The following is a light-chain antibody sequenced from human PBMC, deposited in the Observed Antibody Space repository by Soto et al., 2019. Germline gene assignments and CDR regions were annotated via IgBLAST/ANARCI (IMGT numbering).Light chain of an antibody. CDR2: ENN. CDR1: SSNIGKNF. J-gene: IGLJ1*01. Sequence: QSVLTQPPSVSAAPGQTVTISCSGISSNIGKNFVSWYQQLPGTAPQLLIYENNKRPSGIPDRFSGSKSGTSATLGITGLPTGDVADYYCGTWDSSLSSGGIFGTGTKVTVL. V-gene: IGLV1-51*02. CDR3: GTWDSSLSSGGI.